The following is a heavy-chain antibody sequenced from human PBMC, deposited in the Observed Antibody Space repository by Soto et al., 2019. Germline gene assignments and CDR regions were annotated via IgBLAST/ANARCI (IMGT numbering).Heavy chain of an antibody. CDR3: ARDAYYDSSGYYLGY. V-gene: IGHV4-61*01. CDR1: GGSVSSGSYY. J-gene: IGHJ4*02. Sequence: QVQLQESGPGLVKPSETLSLTCTVSGGSVSSGSYYWSWIRQPPGKGLEWIGYIYYSGSTNYNPALKSRVTISVATSKNQFSLKLSSVTAADTAVYYCARDAYYDSSGYYLGYWGQGTLVTVSS. D-gene: IGHD3-22*01. CDR2: IYYSGST.